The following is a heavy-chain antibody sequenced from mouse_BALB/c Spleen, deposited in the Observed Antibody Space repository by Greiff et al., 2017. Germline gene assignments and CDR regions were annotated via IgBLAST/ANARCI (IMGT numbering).Heavy chain of an antibody. V-gene: IGHV2-9*02. CDR1: GFSLTSYG. CDR2: IWAGGST. D-gene: IGHD1-1*01. Sequence: VKRMESGPGLVAPSQSLSITCTVSGFSLTSYGVHWVRQPPGKGLEWLGVIWAGGSTNYNSALMSRLSISKDNSKSQVFLKMNSLQTDDTAMYYCARDRYGSRGYFDVWGAGTTVTVSS. CDR3: ARDRYGSRGYFDV. J-gene: IGHJ1*01.